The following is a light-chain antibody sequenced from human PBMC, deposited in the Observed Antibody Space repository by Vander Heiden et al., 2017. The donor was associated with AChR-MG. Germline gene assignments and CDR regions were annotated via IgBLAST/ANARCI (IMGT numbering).Light chain of an antibody. J-gene: IGKJ3*01. V-gene: IGKV1-39*01. Sequence: DIQMTQSPSSLSASVGDRVTITCRASQSISSYLNWYQQKPGKAPSLQSGVPSRFSGSGSGTDFTLTISMLQPEDFATYYCQQRDSTPLTCGHGTKVDIK. CDR3: QQRDSTPLT. CDR1: QSISSY.